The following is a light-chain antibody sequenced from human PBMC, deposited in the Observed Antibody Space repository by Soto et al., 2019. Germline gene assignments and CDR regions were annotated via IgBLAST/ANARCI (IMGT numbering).Light chain of an antibody. CDR2: DNY. J-gene: IGLJ1*01. V-gene: IGLV1-51*01. CDR3: GTWDSSLNAGV. CDR1: SSNIGSNY. Sequence: QSVLAQPPSVSAAPGQKVTISCAGSSSNIGSNYVSWYQHLPGTAPEVLIYDNYKRPSGIPDRFSGSKSGTSATLDITGLQTGDEADYYCGTWDSSLNAGVFGTGTKVTVL.